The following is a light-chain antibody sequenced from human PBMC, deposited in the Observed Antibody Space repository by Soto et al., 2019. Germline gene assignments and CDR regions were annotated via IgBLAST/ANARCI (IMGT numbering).Light chain of an antibody. Sequence: EIVLTQSPGGVSLSPGERATLSCRASQSVSGSYLAWYQQKPGQALRLLTYCASTRATGIPDRFSGSGSCTDFTLTISRLETEEVAVYYWQQYGSSSLTFGGGTKVEI. CDR2: CAS. V-gene: IGKV3-20*01. J-gene: IGKJ4*01. CDR3: QQYGSSSLT. CDR1: QSVSGSY.